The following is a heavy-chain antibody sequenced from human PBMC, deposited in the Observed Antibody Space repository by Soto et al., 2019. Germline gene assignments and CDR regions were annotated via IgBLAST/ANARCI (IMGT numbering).Heavy chain of an antibody. CDR2: IIPLFGST. V-gene: IGHV1-69*12. J-gene: IGHJ4*02. Sequence: QVQLVQSGAEVKKPGSSVKVSCTASGDIFSGYSISWVRQAPGPGLEWMGGIIPLFGSTNYAPKFPGRVTITADQSTNTGYMELSSLKSEDTAVYYCARDLGTGYDSGDYWGQGTLVTVSS. CDR1: GDIFSGYS. CDR3: ARDLGTGYDSGDY. D-gene: IGHD5-12*01.